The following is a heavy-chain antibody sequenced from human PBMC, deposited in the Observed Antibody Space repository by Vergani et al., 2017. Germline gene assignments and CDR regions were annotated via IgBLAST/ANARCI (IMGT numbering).Heavy chain of an antibody. CDR3: ARDSTTSSGLDY. Sequence: QVQLVESGGGLARLGGPLRLPGEASGSTSGDYTRGGIRQAPGKGLEWVSYISSSGSTIYYADSVKGRFTISRDNAKNSLYLQMNSLRAEDTAVYYCARDSTTSSGLDYWGQGTLVTVSS. CDR1: GSTSGDYT. J-gene: IGHJ4*02. D-gene: IGHD6-19*01. V-gene: IGHV3-11*04. CDR2: ISSSGSTI.